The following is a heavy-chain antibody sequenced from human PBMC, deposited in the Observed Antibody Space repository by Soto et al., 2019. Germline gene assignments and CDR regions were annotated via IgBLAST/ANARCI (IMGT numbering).Heavy chain of an antibody. CDR3: ITTYSGTPARPYLDL. V-gene: IGHV3-15*01. CDR2: IKSKGNGGTA. J-gene: IGHJ4*02. Sequence: GGSLRLSCAASGFTINNAWRSWGRQAPGKGRECVGRIKSKGNGGTADYAAPVKGRFTISRDDSKNMLYLQMNSLKTEDTAVYYWITTYSGTPARPYLDLWGQGTPVTVSS. CDR1: GFTINNAW. D-gene: IGHD1-26*01.